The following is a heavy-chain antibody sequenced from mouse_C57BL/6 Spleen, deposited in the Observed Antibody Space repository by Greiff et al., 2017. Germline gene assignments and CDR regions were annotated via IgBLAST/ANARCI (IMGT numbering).Heavy chain of an antibody. Sequence: QVQLKQPGAELVKPGASVKMSCKASGYTFTSYWITWVKQRPGQGLEWIGDIYPGSGSTNYNEKFKSKATLTVDTSSSTAYMQLSSLTSEDSAVYYCASYYGSSYEDYFDYWGQGTTLTVSS. D-gene: IGHD1-1*01. CDR3: ASYYGSSYEDYFDY. V-gene: IGHV1-55*01. CDR2: IYPGSGST. CDR1: GYTFTSYW. J-gene: IGHJ2*01.